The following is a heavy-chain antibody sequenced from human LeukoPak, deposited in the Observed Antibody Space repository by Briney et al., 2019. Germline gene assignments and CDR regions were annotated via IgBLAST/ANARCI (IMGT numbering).Heavy chain of an antibody. J-gene: IGHJ5*02. CDR2: INPNSGGT. Sequence: ASVKVSCKASGYTFTGYYMHWVRQAPGQGLEWMGRINPNSGGTNYAQKFQGRVTMTRDTSISTAYMELSRLRSDDTAVYYCARGRGGCSSTSCYLNWFDPWGQGTLVTVSS. CDR3: ARGRGGCSSTSCYLNWFDP. CDR1: GYTFTGYY. V-gene: IGHV1-2*06. D-gene: IGHD2-2*01.